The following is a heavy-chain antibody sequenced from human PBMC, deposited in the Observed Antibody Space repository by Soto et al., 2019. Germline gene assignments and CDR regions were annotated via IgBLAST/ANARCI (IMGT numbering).Heavy chain of an antibody. CDR2: ISYDGSNK. J-gene: IGHJ6*02. CDR1: GFTFSDNG. Sequence: QVQLVESGGGVVQPGRSLTLSCAASGFTFSDNGMHWVRQAPGKGLEWVSVISYDGSNKYYADSVKGRFTISRDNSKNTKYLQMNTLRADDTAVYYCAKGDGAGHYYGMDVWGQGTTVTVSS. V-gene: IGHV3-30*18. CDR3: AKGDGAGHYYGMDV. D-gene: IGHD6-19*01.